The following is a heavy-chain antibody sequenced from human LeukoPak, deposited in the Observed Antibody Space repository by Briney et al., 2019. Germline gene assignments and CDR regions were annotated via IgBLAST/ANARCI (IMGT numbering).Heavy chain of an antibody. CDR3: SRVRSADTAMIFFDF. J-gene: IGHJ4*02. CDR1: GFTFSDYY. CDR2: ISSSSTYI. V-gene: IGHV3-11*01. Sequence: GGSLRLSCAASGFTFSDYYMSWIRQAPGKGLEWVSYISSSSTYIYYADSVKGRFTISRYNAKNSLYLQMNSLRAKDTAVYYFSRVRSADTAMIFFDFWGQGTLVTVSS. D-gene: IGHD5-18*01.